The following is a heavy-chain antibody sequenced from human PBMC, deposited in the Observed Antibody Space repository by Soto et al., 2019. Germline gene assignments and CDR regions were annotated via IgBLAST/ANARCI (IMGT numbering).Heavy chain of an antibody. CDR3: ARHFYDSSGYYYLHDY. J-gene: IGHJ4*02. V-gene: IGHV4-4*07. CDR1: GGTISGYY. CDR2: IYSSGST. D-gene: IGHD3-22*01. Sequence: SETLSLTCTVTGGTISGYYWTWIRQSAGGGLEWIGRIYSSGSTNYNPSLKSRVTISLDTSMNHFSLRLSSVTAADTAVYYCARHFYDSSGYYYLHDYWGQGTLVTVSS.